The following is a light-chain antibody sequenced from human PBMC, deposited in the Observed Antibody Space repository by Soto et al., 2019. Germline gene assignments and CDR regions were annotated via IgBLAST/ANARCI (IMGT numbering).Light chain of an antibody. CDR3: QQSYSTPWT. V-gene: IGKV1-39*01. Sequence: DIQMTQSPSALSASVGGRVTITCRASQSISTFLHWYQQRPGRAPNLLIYAASTLHSGVPSRFSGDGSGTEFTLTINSLQPEDFGTYFCQQSYSTPWTFGQGTKVDIK. CDR2: AAS. CDR1: QSISTF. J-gene: IGKJ1*01.